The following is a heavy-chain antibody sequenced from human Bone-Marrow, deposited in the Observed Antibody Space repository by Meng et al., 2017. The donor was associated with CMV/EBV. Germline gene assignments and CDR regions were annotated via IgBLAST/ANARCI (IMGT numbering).Heavy chain of an antibody. CDR1: GFTFSSYW. CDR3: ARQMGYYYDSSGSYYYYGMDV. Sequence: GESLKISCAASGFTFSSYWMSWVRQAPGKGLEWVANIKQDGSEKYYVDSVKGRFTISRDNAKNSLYLQMNSLRAEDTAVYYCARQMGYYYDSSGSYYYYGMDVWAQGTTVTVSS. J-gene: IGHJ6*02. CDR2: IKQDGSEK. V-gene: IGHV3-7*01. D-gene: IGHD3-22*01.